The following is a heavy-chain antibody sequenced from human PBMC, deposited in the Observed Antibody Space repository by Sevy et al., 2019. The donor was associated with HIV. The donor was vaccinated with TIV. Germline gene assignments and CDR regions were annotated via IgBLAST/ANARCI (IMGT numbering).Heavy chain of an antibody. J-gene: IGHJ4*02. CDR1: GYTITSYA. D-gene: IGHD4-17*01. V-gene: IGHV7-4-1*02. CDR2: INTNTGNP. Sequence: ASVKVSCKASGYTITSYAMNWVRQAPGQGLEWMGRINTNTGNPTYAQGFTGRFVFSLDTSVSTAYLQISSLKAEDTAVYYCARGEVYGDYEYYFDYWGQGTLVTVSS. CDR3: ARGEVYGDYEYYFDY.